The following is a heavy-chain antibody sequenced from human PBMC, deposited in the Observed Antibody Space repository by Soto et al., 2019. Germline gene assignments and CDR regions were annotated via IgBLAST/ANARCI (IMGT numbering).Heavy chain of an antibody. Sequence: EVQLLESGGGLVQPGGSLRLSCAASGFTFNSYAMSWVRQAPGKGLEWVSSISGSGGSTFYADSVKGRFTISRDNSKNTLYLQMNSLRAEDTAVYYCAKSAPSISGRYQYYFDYWGQGTLVTVSS. V-gene: IGHV3-23*01. D-gene: IGHD3-22*01. CDR2: ISGSGGST. J-gene: IGHJ4*02. CDR1: GFTFNSYA. CDR3: AKSAPSISGRYQYYFDY.